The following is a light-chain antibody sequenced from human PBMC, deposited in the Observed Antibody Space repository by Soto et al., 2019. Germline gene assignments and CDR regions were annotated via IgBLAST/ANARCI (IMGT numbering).Light chain of an antibody. Sequence: EVLMTQSPGTLSVSPGEGANLSCRASQSISAKLAWYQQKPGQAPRLLMYAASTRATDIPVRFSGSGSGTEFTFTISGLQSEDSAVYYCQQYDNWPQTFGQGTKVDIK. J-gene: IGKJ1*01. CDR2: AAS. CDR3: QQYDNWPQT. CDR1: QSISAK. V-gene: IGKV3-15*01.